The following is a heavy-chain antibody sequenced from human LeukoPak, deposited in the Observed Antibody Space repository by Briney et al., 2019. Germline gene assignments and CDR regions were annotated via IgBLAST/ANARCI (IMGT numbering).Heavy chain of an antibody. CDR3: VREKSGGTYDY. D-gene: IGHD3-16*01. CDR2: IRPRDTRT. J-gene: IGHJ4*02. CDR1: GYTFTPYY. V-gene: IGHV1-46*01. Sequence: APRKVSSKASGYTFTPYYISWVRQAPGQGLEWMGTIRPRDTRTTYAQKFQGRVTMTWDMSTTTGYMELSSLRSEDTAVYYCVREKSGGTYDYWGQGTLVTVSS.